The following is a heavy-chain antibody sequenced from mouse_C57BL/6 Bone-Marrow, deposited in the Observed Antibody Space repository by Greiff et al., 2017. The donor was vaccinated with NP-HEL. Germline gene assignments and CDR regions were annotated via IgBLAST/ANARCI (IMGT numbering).Heavy chain of an antibody. Sequence: QVQLKQPGAELVKPGASVKMSCKASGYTFTSYWITWVKQRPGQGLEWIGDIYPGSGSTNYNEKFKSKATLTVDTSSSTAYMQLSSLTSEDSAVYYCARGAYYSKGYYFDYWGQGTTLTVSS. J-gene: IGHJ2*01. CDR2: IYPGSGST. D-gene: IGHD2-5*01. V-gene: IGHV1-55*01. CDR1: GYTFTSYW. CDR3: ARGAYYSKGYYFDY.